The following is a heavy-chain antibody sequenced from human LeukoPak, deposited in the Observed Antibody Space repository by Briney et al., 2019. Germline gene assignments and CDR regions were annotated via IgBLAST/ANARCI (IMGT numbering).Heavy chain of an antibody. J-gene: IGHJ4*02. Sequence: SETLSLTCTVSGDSMNGLSWSWIRQSPGKGLEWIAYIYDTGNTNTSPSLKSRVTLSVDTSKKQFSLRLSSVTAADTAVYYCARRVRVGFSSYYFDYWGQGTLVTVSS. V-gene: IGHV4-59*11. D-gene: IGHD6-6*01. CDR1: GDSMNGLS. CDR2: IYDTGNT. CDR3: ARRVRVGFSSYYFDY.